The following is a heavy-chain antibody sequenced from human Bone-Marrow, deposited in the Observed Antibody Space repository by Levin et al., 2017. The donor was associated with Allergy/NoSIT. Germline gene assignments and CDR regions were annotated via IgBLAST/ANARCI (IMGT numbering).Heavy chain of an antibody. CDR2: ISSGGKYI. CDR1: GFNFSIFG. V-gene: IGHV3-21*01. Sequence: GESLKISCAASGFNFSIFGVNWVRQAPGKGLDWVSFISSGGKYIYYADSVKGRFTISRDNAKNSLYLQMNSLRAEDTAIYYCTRDRAYGIVSDYCMDGWGQGTTVTFSS. J-gene: IGHJ6*01. CDR3: TRDRAYGIVSDYCMDG. D-gene: IGHD2-21*01.